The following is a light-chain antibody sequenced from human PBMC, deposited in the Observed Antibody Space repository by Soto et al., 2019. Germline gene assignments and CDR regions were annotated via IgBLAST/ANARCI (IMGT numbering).Light chain of an antibody. J-gene: IGKJ5*01. V-gene: IGKV1-8*01. Sequence: ANRVTQSPSSLSASTGDRVTITCRASQGISSYLAWYQQKPGKAPKLLIYAASTLQGGVPSRFICSGSGTDFRLTISFLQSEDFGTYYCQEYYSYPITFGQGTRLEIK. CDR1: QGISSY. CDR3: QEYYSYPIT. CDR2: AAS.